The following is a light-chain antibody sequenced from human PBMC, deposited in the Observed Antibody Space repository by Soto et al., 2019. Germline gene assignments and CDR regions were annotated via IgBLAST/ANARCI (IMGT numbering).Light chain of an antibody. V-gene: IGKV4-1*01. Sequence: DIVLTQSPDSLAVSLGERATINCKSSQNVIHDSNSKNFLAWYQQKPGQPPKLLMYWASTRESGVPDRFSGSGSGTDFTLTISSLQAEDVAVYSCQQYHTPPLTFGGGTKVEIK. J-gene: IGKJ4*01. CDR1: QNVIHDSNSKNF. CDR2: WAS. CDR3: QQYHTPPLT.